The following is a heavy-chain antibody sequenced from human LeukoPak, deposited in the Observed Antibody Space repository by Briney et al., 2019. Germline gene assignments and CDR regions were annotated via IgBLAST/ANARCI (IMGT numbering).Heavy chain of an antibody. Sequence: SETLSLTCTVSGGSISSSSYYWGWIRQPPGKGLEWIGSIYYSGSTYYNPSLKSRVTISVDTSKNQFSLKLSSVTAADTAVYYCARKAVVLYGMDVWGQGTTVTVSS. CDR1: GGSISSSSYY. V-gene: IGHV4-39*07. J-gene: IGHJ6*02. D-gene: IGHD2-15*01. CDR2: IYYSGST. CDR3: ARKAVVLYGMDV.